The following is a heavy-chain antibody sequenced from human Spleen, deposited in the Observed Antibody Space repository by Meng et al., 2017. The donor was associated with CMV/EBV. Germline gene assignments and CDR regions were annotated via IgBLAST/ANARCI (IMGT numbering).Heavy chain of an antibody. Sequence: GESLKISCAASGFTFSSYAMSWVRQAPGKGLEWVSAISGSGGSTYYADSVKGRFTISRNNAENSLFLRMSSLRAEDTAVYFCAREAPGSSFLDYWGQGTLVTVSS. CDR1: GFTFSSYA. D-gene: IGHD6-13*01. V-gene: IGHV3-23*01. CDR3: AREAPGSSFLDY. CDR2: ISGSGGST. J-gene: IGHJ4*02.